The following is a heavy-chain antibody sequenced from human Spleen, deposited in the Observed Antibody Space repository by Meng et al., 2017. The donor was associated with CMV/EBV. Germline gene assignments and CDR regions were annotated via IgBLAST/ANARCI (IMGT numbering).Heavy chain of an antibody. CDR2: ITWDGGST. J-gene: IGHJ1*01. CDR3: AKDGAAVDPAEYLHH. D-gene: IGHD6-13*01. Sequence: GGSLRLSCAASGFTFDDYTINWVSQAPGKGLEWVSFITWDGGSTYYADSVKGRFTISRDNTKNSLYLQMNSLKTDDTAVYYCAKDGAAVDPAEYLHHWGQGTLVTVSS. CDR1: GFTFDDYT. V-gene: IGHV3-43*01.